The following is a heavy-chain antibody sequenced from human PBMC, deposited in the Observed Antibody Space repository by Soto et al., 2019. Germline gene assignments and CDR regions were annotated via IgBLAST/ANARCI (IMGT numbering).Heavy chain of an antibody. CDR2: ISGYNGNT. V-gene: IGHV1-18*04. Sequence: QVQVVQSGAEVKKPGASVKVSCETSGYTFTNYGVDWVRQAPGQGLEWMGWISGYNGNTKYAQKFQGRVTMTTDKPTSIGDLGLRSLSSDDTVVYYCAREGDIVGLDAFDVWGQGTMVTVS. J-gene: IGHJ3*01. CDR3: AREGDIVGLDAFDV. CDR1: GYTFTNYG. D-gene: IGHD2-15*01.